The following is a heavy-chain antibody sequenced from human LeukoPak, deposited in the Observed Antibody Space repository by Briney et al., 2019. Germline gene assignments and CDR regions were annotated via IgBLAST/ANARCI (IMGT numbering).Heavy chain of an antibody. CDR2: VSSTGVST. CDR3: IMVRARPDV. V-gene: IGHV3-23*01. J-gene: IGHJ6*02. CDR1: GFTFSSYA. D-gene: IGHD3-10*01. Sequence: GGSLRLSCAASGFTFSSYAMSWVRQAPGKGLEWVSAVSSTGVSTYYADSVKGRFTISRDNSKNTLYLQMNSLRAEDTAVYYCIMVRARPDVWGQGTTVTVSS.